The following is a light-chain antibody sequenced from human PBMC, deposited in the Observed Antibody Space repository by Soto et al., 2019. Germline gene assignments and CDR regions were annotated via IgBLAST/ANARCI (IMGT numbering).Light chain of an antibody. V-gene: IGKV3-15*01. CDR2: GAS. J-gene: IGKJ1*01. CDR1: QSASGN. Sequence: EIVMTQSPATLSVSAGETATLFCRASQSASGNVAWYQQKPGQAPRLLIYGASTRATGVPARFSGSGSGTEFALTISSLQPEDFAVYFCQQYNNWPPRTFGQGTKVDIK. CDR3: QQYNNWPPRT.